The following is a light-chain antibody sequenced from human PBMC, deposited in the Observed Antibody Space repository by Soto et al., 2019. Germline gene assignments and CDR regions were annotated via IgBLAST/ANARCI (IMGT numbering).Light chain of an antibody. Sequence: DVVMTQSPLSLPVTLGQPASISCRSTQSLVHSDGNTHLNWFQQRPGQSPRRLICKVSNRESGVPDRFSGSASGTDFKLKISRVEAEDVGVYYCMQGTHWPYTFGQGNKLEIK. V-gene: IGKV2-30*02. CDR1: QSLVHSDGNTH. J-gene: IGKJ2*01. CDR3: MQGTHWPYT. CDR2: KVS.